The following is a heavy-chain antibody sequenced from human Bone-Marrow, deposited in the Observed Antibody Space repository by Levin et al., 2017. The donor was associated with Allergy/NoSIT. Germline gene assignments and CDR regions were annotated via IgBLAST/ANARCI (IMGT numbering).Heavy chain of an antibody. CDR1: GFTFNNAW. Sequence: KTGESLKISCVGSGFTFNNAWMSWVRQAPGKGLEWVGHIKRKTDGGTTDYAASVKGRFTISRDDSKDTVYLQMNSLKTEDTAVYYCTTVFQGNIINYYYYYMDVWGKGTTVTVSS. CDR2: IKRKTDGGTT. J-gene: IGHJ6*03. V-gene: IGHV3-15*01. CDR3: TTVFQGNIINYYYYYMDV. D-gene: IGHD3-10*01.